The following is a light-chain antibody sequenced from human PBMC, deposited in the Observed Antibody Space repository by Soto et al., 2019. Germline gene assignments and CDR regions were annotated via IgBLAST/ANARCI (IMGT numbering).Light chain of an antibody. V-gene: IGKV3-15*01. J-gene: IGKJ3*01. CDR2: GTS. CDR3: HQYNSWPRGT. Sequence: EIVMTQSPATLSVSTGERATLSCRASQSVSSDLAWYQQKPGQAPRLLIYGTSTRATAIPARFSGTGSGTDFTLTISSLQSEDFAVYYCHQYNSWPRGTFGPGTKVEIK. CDR1: QSVSSD.